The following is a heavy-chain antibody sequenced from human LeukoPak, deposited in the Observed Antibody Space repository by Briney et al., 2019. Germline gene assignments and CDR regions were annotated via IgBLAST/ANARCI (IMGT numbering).Heavy chain of an antibody. V-gene: IGHV4-4*07. CDR2: ISSSGST. CDR1: GGSISSYY. CDR3: ARGRYYDSSGLFFFDY. J-gene: IGHJ4*02. Sequence: SETLSLTCTGSGGSISSYYWSWIRQPAGKGLEWIGRISSSGSTNYNPSLKSRVTMSVDTSKNQFSLKLSSVTAADTPVYYCARGRYYDSSGLFFFDYWGQGTLVAVSS. D-gene: IGHD3-22*01.